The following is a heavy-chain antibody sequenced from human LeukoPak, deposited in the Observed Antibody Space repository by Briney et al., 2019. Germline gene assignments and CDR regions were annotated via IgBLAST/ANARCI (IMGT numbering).Heavy chain of an antibody. J-gene: IGHJ6*04. CDR3: AELGITMIGGV. CDR1: GFTFSSHE. CDR2: ISSSGSTI. D-gene: IGHD3-10*02. V-gene: IGHV3-48*03. Sequence: GGSLRLSCAASGFTFSSHEMNWVRQAPGKGLEWVSYISSSGSTIYYADSVKGRFTISRDNAKTSLYLQMNSLRAEDTAVYYCAELGITMIGGVWGKGTTVTVSS.